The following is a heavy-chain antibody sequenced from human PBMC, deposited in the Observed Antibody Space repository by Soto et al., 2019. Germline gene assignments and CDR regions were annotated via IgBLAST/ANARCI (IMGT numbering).Heavy chain of an antibody. D-gene: IGHD6-6*01. V-gene: IGHV4-31*03. CDR1: GGSISSGGYY. CDR3: ARGSSIAGLYYGMDV. J-gene: IGHJ6*02. CDR2: NYSSGFT. Sequence: QVQLQESGPGLVKPSQTLSLTCTVSGGSISSGGYYWTWIRQHPGKALGGIGYNYSSGFTYYNPSLKSRVTISLDTSKNQFSLKLSSVTAADTAVYYCARGSSIAGLYYGMDVWGQGTTVTVSS.